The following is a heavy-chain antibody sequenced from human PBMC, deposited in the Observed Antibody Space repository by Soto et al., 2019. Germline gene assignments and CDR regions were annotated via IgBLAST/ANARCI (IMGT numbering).Heavy chain of an antibody. CDR2: IWYDGSNK. Sequence: GGSLRLSCAASGFTFSSYGMHWVRQAPGKGLEWVAVIWYDGSNKYYADSVKGRFTISRDNSKNTLYLQMNSLRAEDTAVYYCARGSTYGDYYFDYWGQGTLVTVSS. CDR3: ARGSTYGDYYFDY. CDR1: GFTFSSYG. D-gene: IGHD4-17*01. V-gene: IGHV3-33*01. J-gene: IGHJ4*02.